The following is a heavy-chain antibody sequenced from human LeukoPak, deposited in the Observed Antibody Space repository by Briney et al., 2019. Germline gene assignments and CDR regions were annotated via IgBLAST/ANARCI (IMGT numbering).Heavy chain of an antibody. CDR3: ARHSEPNSNLLWFDP. D-gene: IGHD2/OR15-2a*01. V-gene: IGHV4-59*08. CDR1: GGSITSYD. CDR2: IYGSGRT. Sequence: SETLSLTCIVSGGSITSYDWSWIRQPPGKGLEWIGYIYGSGRTNYNSSLRSRVTISVDTSKNQFSLKLSSVTAADTAVYYCARHSEPNSNLLWFDPWGQGTLVTVPS. J-gene: IGHJ5*02.